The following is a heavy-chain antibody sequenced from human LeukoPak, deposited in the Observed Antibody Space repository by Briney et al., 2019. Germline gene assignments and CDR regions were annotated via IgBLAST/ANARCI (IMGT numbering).Heavy chain of an antibody. J-gene: IGHJ4*02. CDR2: IKTDGSTT. CDR3: ACYGIAPPH. V-gene: IGHV3-74*01. Sequence: GGSLRLSCAASGFTFSSYWMHWVRQAPGKGLVWVSRIKTDGSTTNYADSVKGRFTISRDNAKNTLYLQMNSLRTEDTAVYYCACYGIAPPHWGQGALVAVSS. CDR1: GFTFSSYW. D-gene: IGHD2-15*01.